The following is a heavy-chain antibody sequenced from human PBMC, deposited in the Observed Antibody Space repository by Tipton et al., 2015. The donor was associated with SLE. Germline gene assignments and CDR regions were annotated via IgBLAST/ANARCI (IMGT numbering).Heavy chain of an antibody. Sequence: LRLSCTVSGGSISSYYWSWIRQPPGKGLEWIGYIYYSGSTNYNPSLKSRVTISVDTSKNQFSLKLSSVTAADTAVYYCARASGGLLPFDYWGQGTLVTVSS. D-gene: IGHD3-22*01. CDR2: IYYSGST. CDR1: GGSISSYY. CDR3: ARASGGLLPFDY. V-gene: IGHV4-59*01. J-gene: IGHJ4*02.